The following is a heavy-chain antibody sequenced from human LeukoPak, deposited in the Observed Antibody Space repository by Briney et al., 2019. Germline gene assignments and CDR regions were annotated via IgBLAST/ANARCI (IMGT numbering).Heavy chain of an antibody. CDR1: GGSISNYY. V-gene: IGHV4-59*08. CDR3: ARLSTYYYYAMDV. D-gene: IGHD2-2*01. Sequence: NPSETLSLTCTVSGGSISNYYWSWIRQPPGKGLEWIGYISYSGSTNYNPSLKGRVTISVDMSKNQFSLKLSSVTAADTAVYYCARLSTYYYYAMDVWGQGTTVTVSS. J-gene: IGHJ6*02. CDR2: ISYSGST.